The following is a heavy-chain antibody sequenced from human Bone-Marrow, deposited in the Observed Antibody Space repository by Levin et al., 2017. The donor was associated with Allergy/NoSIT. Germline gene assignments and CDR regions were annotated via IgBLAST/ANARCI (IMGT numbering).Heavy chain of an antibody. J-gene: IGHJ4*02. V-gene: IGHV2-26*01. CDR1: GISLSDARMG. CDR2: IFSNDEK. CDR3: ALPTLTFFDH. D-gene: IGHD4-17*01. Sequence: SGPTLVKPTETLTLTCTVSGISLSDARMGVSWIRQPPGKAPEWLAHIFSNDEKSYNTSLKNRLTVSKDTSRSQVVLTMTNVDPVDTATYFCALPTLTFFDHWGQGILVTVSS.